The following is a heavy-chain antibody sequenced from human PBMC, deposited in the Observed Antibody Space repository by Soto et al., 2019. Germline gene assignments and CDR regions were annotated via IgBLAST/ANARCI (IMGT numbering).Heavy chain of an antibody. CDR3: VRVQRGRIVNTLGY. CDR2: ISYDGKNK. Sequence: QVQLVESGGGVVQPGRSLRLSCAASGFTFSHYAMHWVRQAPGKGLDWMAVISYDGKNKYYADSVKGRFAISRDNYENRLYRQRNSLRDEDTAVYYCVRVQRGRIVNTLGYWGQGTLVTASA. V-gene: IGHV3-30*09. CDR1: GFTFSHYA. J-gene: IGHJ4*02. D-gene: IGHD1-26*01.